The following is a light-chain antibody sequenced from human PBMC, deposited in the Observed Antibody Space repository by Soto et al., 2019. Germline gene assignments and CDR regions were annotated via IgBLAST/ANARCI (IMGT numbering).Light chain of an antibody. J-gene: IGKJ2*01. CDR2: GAS. CDR3: QQYGSSPPYT. Sequence: EIVLTQSPGTLSLSPGERATLSCRASQSVSSTYLAWYQQKPGQAPRLLMYGASSRATGIPDRFSGSGSGPDFTLTIRSMKPEDFAVCYGQQYGSSPPYTFGQGSKLEIK. V-gene: IGKV3-20*01. CDR1: QSVSSTY.